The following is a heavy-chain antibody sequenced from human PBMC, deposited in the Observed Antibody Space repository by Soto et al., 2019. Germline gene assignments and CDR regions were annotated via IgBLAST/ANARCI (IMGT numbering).Heavy chain of an antibody. Sequence: QVQLQESGPGLVKPSGTLSLTCAVSGGSISSSNWWSWVRQPPGKGLEWIGEIYHSGSTNYNPSLQSRVAISADKSKNQFSLKLSSVTAADTAVYYCARDYMVRGVMRWFDPWGQGTLVTVSS. CDR2: IYHSGST. CDR1: GGSISSSNW. CDR3: ARDYMVRGVMRWFDP. J-gene: IGHJ5*02. D-gene: IGHD3-10*01. V-gene: IGHV4-4*02.